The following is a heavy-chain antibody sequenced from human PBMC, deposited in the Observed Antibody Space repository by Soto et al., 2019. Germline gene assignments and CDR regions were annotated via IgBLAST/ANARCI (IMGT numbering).Heavy chain of an antibody. J-gene: IGHJ5*02. CDR3: ARPRGLYDIFGSGDGVGPGWFDP. D-gene: IGHD3-9*01. V-gene: IGHV4-39*01. CDR2: IYYSGST. Sequence: QLQLQESGPGLVKPSETLSLTCTVSGGSISSSSYYWGWIRQPPGKGLEGIGSIYYSGSTYYNPSLKSRVTIYVDTSKNQFSLKLSSVTAADTAVYYCARPRGLYDIFGSGDGVGPGWFDPWGQGTLVTVSS. CDR1: GGSISSSSYY.